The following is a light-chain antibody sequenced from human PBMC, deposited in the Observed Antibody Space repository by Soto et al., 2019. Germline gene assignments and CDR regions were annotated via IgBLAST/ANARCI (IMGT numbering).Light chain of an antibody. V-gene: IGLV2-14*03. CDR1: SSDVGGYNF. CDR2: DVN. CDR3: SSYTSSSTLV. Sequence: QSALTQPASVSESPGQSITISCTGTSSDVGGYNFVSWYQHHPGKAPKLMIYDVNNRPSGVSNRFSGSKSGNTASLTISGLQAEDEADYYCSSYTSSSTLVFGGGTKLIVL. J-gene: IGLJ2*01.